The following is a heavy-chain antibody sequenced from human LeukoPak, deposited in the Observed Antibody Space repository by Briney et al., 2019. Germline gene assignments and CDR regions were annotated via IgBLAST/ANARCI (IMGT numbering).Heavy chain of an antibody. CDR1: LHTFSSNY. CDR2: FNPGDDTT. CDR3: ASCDFLSGYCSS. D-gene: IGHD3-3*01. Sequence: ASVKVSCKGGLHTFSSNYLHCVRQSPGAGRDCMGMFNPGDDTTTYAQKFRGRVTMTRDTSKTTFYLQLSGLRSEDTAVYYCASCDFLSGYCSSWGQGSLVTVSS. V-gene: IGHV1-46*01. J-gene: IGHJ5*02.